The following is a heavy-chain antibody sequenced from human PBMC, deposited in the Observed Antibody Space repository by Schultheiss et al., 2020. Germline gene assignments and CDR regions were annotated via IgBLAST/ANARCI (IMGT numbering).Heavy chain of an antibody. CDR1: RFTFDDYA. J-gene: IGHJ4*02. V-gene: IGHV3-74*01. Sequence: GGSLRLSCAASRFTFDDYAMHWVRQAPGKGLVWVSRINSDGSSTSYADSVKGRFTISRDNSKSTLYLQMNSLRAEDTAVYYCAREDYCGGDCYPLRDWGQGSLVTVSS. CDR2: INSDGSST. D-gene: IGHD2-21*02. CDR3: AREDYCGGDCYPLRD.